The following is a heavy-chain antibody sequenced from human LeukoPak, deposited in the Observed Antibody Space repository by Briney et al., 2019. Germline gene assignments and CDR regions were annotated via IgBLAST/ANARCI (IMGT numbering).Heavy chain of an antibody. J-gene: IGHJ4*02. Sequence: GGSLRLSCAASGFTFSSYAMSWVRQAPGKGLEWVSAISGSGGSTYYADSVKGRFTISRDNAKNSLYLQMNSLRAEDTAVYYCARDGPARGFDYWGQGTLVTVSS. CDR3: ARDGPARGFDY. D-gene: IGHD6-6*01. CDR2: ISGSGGST. CDR1: GFTFSSYA. V-gene: IGHV3-23*01.